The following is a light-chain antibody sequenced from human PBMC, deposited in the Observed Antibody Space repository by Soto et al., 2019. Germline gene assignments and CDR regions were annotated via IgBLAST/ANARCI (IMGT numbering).Light chain of an antibody. Sequence: VLTQSPATLSLSPGERATLSCRASENVRTFVDWYQQKPGQAPRLLIYGASNRATDIPARFSGSGSGTDFTLIISNLEPEDFAVYYCQQQSHWPPWTFGQGTRVEIQ. CDR1: ENVRTF. CDR2: GAS. J-gene: IGKJ1*01. V-gene: IGKV3-11*01. CDR3: QQQSHWPPWT.